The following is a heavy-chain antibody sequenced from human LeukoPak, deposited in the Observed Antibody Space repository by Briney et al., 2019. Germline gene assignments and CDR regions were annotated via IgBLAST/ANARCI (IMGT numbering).Heavy chain of an antibody. CDR2: IYYSGTT. D-gene: IGHD5-12*01. CDR1: GVSISSYY. J-gene: IGHJ4*02. CDR3: AREGRDGYNYRALDY. Sequence: SSETLSLTCTVSGVSISSYYWSWIRQPPGKGLEWIGYIYYSGTTSYNPSLKSRVTISVDTSKNQFSLKLISVTAADTAVYSCAREGRDGYNYRALDYWGQGTLVSVSS. V-gene: IGHV4-59*12.